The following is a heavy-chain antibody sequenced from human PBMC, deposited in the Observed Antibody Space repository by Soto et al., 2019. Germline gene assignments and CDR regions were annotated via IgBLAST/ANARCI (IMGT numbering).Heavy chain of an antibody. CDR1: GGSISSSNW. V-gene: IGHV4-4*02. CDR3: ARDYMVRGVMRWFDP. CDR2: IYHSGST. Sequence: SETLSLTCAVSGGSISSSNWWSWVRQHPGKGLEWIGEIYHSGSTNYNPSLKSRVTISVDKSKNQFSLKLSSVTAADTAVYYCARDYMVRGVMRWFDPWGQGTLVTVSS. J-gene: IGHJ5*02. D-gene: IGHD3-10*01.